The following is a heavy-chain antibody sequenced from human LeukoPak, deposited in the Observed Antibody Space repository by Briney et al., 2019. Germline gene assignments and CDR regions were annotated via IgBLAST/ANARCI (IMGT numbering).Heavy chain of an antibody. D-gene: IGHD3-10*01. CDR3: ARVSLWFGESFDY. CDR2: MNPNSGNT. J-gene: IGHJ4*02. V-gene: IGHV1-8*01. Sequence: XXGXMNPNSGNTGYAQKFQGRVTMTTNTSISTAYMELSSLRSEDTAVYYCARVSLWFGESFDYWGQGTLATVSS.